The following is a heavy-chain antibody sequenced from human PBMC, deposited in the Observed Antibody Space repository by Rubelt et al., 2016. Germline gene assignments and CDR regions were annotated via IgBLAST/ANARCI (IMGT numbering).Heavy chain of an antibody. CDR2: ISSSSSYI. D-gene: IGHD1-1*01. CDR3: AREPGERYYYYGMDV. V-gene: IGHV3-21*01. J-gene: IGHJ6*02. Sequence: QAPGKGLEWVSSISSSSSYIYYADSVKGRFTISRDNAKNSLYLQMNSLRAEDTAVYYCAREPGERYYYYGMDVWGQGTTVTVSS.